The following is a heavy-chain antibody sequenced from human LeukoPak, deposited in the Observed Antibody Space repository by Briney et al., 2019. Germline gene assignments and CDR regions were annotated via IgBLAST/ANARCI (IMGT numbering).Heavy chain of an antibody. CDR1: GFTFSDHY. J-gene: IGHJ4*02. D-gene: IGHD2-2*02. V-gene: IGHV3-72*01. CDR3: AREIDGVPAAILGAPDY. Sequence: GGSLRLSCAASGFTFSDHYMDWVRQAPGKGLEWVGRTRNKADSYTTEYAASVKGRFTISRDDSQNSLYLQMNSLRAEDTAVYYCAREIDGVPAAILGAPDYWGQGTLVTVSS. CDR2: TRNKADSYTT.